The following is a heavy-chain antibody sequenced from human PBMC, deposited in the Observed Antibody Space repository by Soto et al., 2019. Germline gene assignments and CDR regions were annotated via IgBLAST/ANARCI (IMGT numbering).Heavy chain of an antibody. V-gene: IGHV1-3*01. CDR2: INAGNGNT. J-gene: IGHJ3*02. D-gene: IGHD2-21*02. CDR3: SRGGSVVLTAPSSFEI. Sequence: ASVKVSCKASGYTFTSYAMHWVRQAPGQRLEWMGWINAGNGNTKYSQKFQGRVTMTRDTSTSTVYMELSSLRSEDTAVYYCSRGGSVVLTAPSSFEIWGQGKMVPVSS. CDR1: GYTFTSYA.